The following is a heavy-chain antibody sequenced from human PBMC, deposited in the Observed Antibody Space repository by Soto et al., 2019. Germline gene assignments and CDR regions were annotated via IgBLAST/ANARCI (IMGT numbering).Heavy chain of an antibody. V-gene: IGHV3-48*01. J-gene: IGHJ4*02. D-gene: IGHD2-15*01. Sequence: GGSLRLSCASSGFTFSSYSMNLVRQAPGKGLEWVSYISSSSSTIYYADSVKGRFTISRDNAKNSLYLQMNSLRAEDTAVYYCARVSMVVAAPFDYWSQGTLVTVSS. CDR3: ARVSMVVAAPFDY. CDR2: ISSSSSTI. CDR1: GFTFSSYS.